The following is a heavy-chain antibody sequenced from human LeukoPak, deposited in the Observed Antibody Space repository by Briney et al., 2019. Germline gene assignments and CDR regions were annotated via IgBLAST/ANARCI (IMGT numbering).Heavy chain of an antibody. Sequence: PSQTLSLTCTVSGGSISSSSYYWGWIRQPPGKGLEWIGSIYYSGSTYYNPSLKSRVTISVDTSKNQFSLKLSSVTAADTAVYYCARLAGSTYDILTGYTYWYFDLWGRGTLVTVSS. CDR2: IYYSGST. D-gene: IGHD3-9*01. CDR3: ARLAGSTYDILTGYTYWYFDL. CDR1: GGSISSSSYY. V-gene: IGHV4-39*01. J-gene: IGHJ2*01.